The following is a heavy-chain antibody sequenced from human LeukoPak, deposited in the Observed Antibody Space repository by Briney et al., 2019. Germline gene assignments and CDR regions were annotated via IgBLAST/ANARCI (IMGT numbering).Heavy chain of an antibody. CDR2: IYPGDSDT. V-gene: IGHV5-51*01. Sequence: GESLKISCKGSGYSFTSYWIGWVRQMPGKGLEWMGIIYPGDSDTRYSPSFQGQVTISADKSISTAYLQWSSLKASDTAMYYCARQPKIRYFDWLFPFYFDYWGQGTLVTVSS. CDR1: GYSFTSYW. D-gene: IGHD3-9*01. CDR3: ARQPKIRYFDWLFPFYFDY. J-gene: IGHJ4*02.